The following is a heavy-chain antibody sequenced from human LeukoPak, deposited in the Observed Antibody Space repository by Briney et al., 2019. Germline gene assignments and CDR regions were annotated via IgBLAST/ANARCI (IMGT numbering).Heavy chain of an antibody. J-gene: IGHJ3*02. Sequence: GGSLRLSCAASAFTFSSYSMNWVRQAPGKGLEWVSSISSSGSYIYYADSVKGRFTISRDNSKNTLYLQMNSLRAEDTAVYYCAKDNNQWLVGLGAFDIWGQGTMVTVSS. CDR2: ISSSGSYI. CDR3: AKDNNQWLVGLGAFDI. CDR1: AFTFSSYS. V-gene: IGHV3-21*04. D-gene: IGHD6-19*01.